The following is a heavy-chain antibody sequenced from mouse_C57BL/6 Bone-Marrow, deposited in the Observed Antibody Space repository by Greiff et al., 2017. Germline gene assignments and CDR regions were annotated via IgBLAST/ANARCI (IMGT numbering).Heavy chain of an antibody. CDR3: ARYGSDDWYFDV. Sequence: VQLQQPGAELVRPGSSVKLSCKASGYTFTSYWMDWVKQRPGQGLEWIGNIYPSDSETHYNQKFKDKATLTVDKSSSTAYMQLSSLTSEDSAVYYCARYGSDDWYFDVWGTGTTVTVAS. CDR2: IYPSDSET. J-gene: IGHJ1*03. D-gene: IGHD1-1*01. CDR1: GYTFTSYW. V-gene: IGHV1-61*01.